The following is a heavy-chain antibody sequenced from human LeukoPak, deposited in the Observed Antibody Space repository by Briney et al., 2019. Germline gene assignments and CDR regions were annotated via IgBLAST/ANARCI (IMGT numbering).Heavy chain of an antibody. CDR3: ARNYDFWSVYDAFDI. Sequence: GGSLRLSCAASGFTFSSYWMSWVRQAPGKGLEWVANIKQDGSEKYYVDSVKGRFAISRDNAKNSLYLQMNSLRAEDTAVYYCARNYDFWSVYDAFDIWGQGTMVTVSS. V-gene: IGHV3-7*01. CDR1: GFTFSSYW. D-gene: IGHD3-3*01. CDR2: IKQDGSEK. J-gene: IGHJ3*02.